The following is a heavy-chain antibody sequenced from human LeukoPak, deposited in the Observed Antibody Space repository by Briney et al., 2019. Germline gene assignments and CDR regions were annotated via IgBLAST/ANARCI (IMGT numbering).Heavy chain of an antibody. Sequence: GGSLRLSCAASGFTFSSYAMSWVRQAPGKGLEWVSAISGSGGSTYYADSVKGRFTISRDNSKNTLYLQMNSLRAEDTAVYYCAKLEWELPFDYYYMDVWGKGTTVTVSS. CDR1: GFTFSSYA. D-gene: IGHD1-26*01. V-gene: IGHV3-23*01. CDR3: AKLEWELPFDYYYMDV. J-gene: IGHJ6*03. CDR2: ISGSGGST.